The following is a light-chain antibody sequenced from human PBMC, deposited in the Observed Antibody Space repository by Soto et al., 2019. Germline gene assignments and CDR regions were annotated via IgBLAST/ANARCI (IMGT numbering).Light chain of an antibody. CDR3: QQRSNWPSIT. CDR2: DAS. CDR1: QSVSSY. Sequence: EIVLTQSPGILSLSPGERATLSFRASQSVSSYLAWYQQKPGQAPRLLIYDASNRATGIPARFSGSGSGADFTLTISSLEPEDFAVYYCQQRSNWPSITFGQGTRLEN. V-gene: IGKV3-11*01. J-gene: IGKJ5*01.